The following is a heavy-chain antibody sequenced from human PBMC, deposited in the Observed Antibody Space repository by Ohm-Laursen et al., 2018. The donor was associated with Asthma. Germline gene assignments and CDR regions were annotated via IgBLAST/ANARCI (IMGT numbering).Heavy chain of an antibody. D-gene: IGHD2-15*01. CDR3: AHSPYCSGGSCYIGY. CDR1: GFSLSTSGVA. CDR2: IYWNDDK. Sequence: TQTLTLTSTFSGFSLSTSGVAVGWIRQPPGKALEWLALIYWNDDKRYSPSLNSRLTVTKDTSKNQVVLTMSNMDPVDTATYYCAHSPYCSGGSCYIGYWGQGTLVTVSS. V-gene: IGHV2-5*01. J-gene: IGHJ4*02.